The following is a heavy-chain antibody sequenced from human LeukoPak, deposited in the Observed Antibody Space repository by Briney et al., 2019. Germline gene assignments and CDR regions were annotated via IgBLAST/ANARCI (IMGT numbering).Heavy chain of an antibody. CDR3: AKDASSGLFNDAFDI. V-gene: IGHV3-23*01. D-gene: IGHD6-19*01. CDR1: GFTFSSYA. Sequence: SGGSLRLSCAASGFTFSSYAISWVRQAPGKGLEWVSAISGSGGSTYYADSVKGRFTISRDNSKNTLYLQMNSLRAEDTAVYYCAKDASSGLFNDAFDIWGQGTMVTVTS. J-gene: IGHJ3*02. CDR2: ISGSGGST.